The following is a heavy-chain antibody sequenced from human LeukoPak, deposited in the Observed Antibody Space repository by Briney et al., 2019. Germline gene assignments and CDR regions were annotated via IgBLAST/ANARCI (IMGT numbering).Heavy chain of an antibody. Sequence: ASVKVSCKASGYTFTSYDINWVRQATGQGLEWMGWMNPNSGNTGYAQKFQGRVTITRNTSISTAYMDLSSLRSEDTAVYYCARGTPQYSSSWYGNFPDYWGQGTLVTVSS. V-gene: IGHV1-8*03. CDR3: ARGTPQYSSSWYGNFPDY. J-gene: IGHJ4*02. CDR2: MNPNSGNT. CDR1: GYTFTSYD. D-gene: IGHD6-13*01.